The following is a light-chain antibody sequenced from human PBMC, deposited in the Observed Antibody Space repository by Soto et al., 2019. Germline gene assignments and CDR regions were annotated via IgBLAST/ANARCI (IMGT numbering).Light chain of an antibody. J-gene: IGKJ1*01. CDR1: QSISSY. Sequence: DIQMTQSPSSLSASVVDRVTITFRASQSISSYLNWYQQKPGKAPKLLIYAASSLQSGVPSRFSGSGSGTDFTLTISSLQPEGFATYCCQQSYNTPQTFGQGTKVDIK. V-gene: IGKV1-39*01. CDR2: AAS. CDR3: QQSYNTPQT.